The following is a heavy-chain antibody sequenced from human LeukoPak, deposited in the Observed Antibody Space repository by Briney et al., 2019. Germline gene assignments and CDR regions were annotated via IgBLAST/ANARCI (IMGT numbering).Heavy chain of an antibody. J-gene: IGHJ5*02. CDR2: FDHEDGET. V-gene: IGHV1-24*01. Sequence: ASVNVSCQVSVYTLTELSMHWVRQAPGKGLEWMGGFDHEDGETNYAQKFQGRVTMTEDTPTDTAYMELSSLRSEDTAVYYCATVLRLRYYYGSGRWYWFDPWGQGTLVTVSS. D-gene: IGHD3-10*01. CDR3: ATVLRLRYYYGSGRWYWFDP. CDR1: VYTLTELS.